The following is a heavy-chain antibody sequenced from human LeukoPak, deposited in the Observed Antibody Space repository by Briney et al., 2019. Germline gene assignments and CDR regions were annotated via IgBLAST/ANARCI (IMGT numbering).Heavy chain of an antibody. J-gene: IGHJ4*02. CDR3: AIGYSGYHE. D-gene: IGHD5-12*01. CDR2: INHSGST. Sequence: PSETLSLTCAVCGGSFSGYYWSWIRQPPGKGLEWIGEINHSGSTNYNPSLKSRVTISVDTSKNQFPLKLSSVTAADTAVYYCAIGYSGYHEWGQGTLVTVSS. CDR1: GGSFSGYY. V-gene: IGHV4-34*01.